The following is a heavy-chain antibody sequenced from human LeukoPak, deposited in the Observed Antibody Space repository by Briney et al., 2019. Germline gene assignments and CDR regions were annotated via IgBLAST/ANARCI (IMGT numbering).Heavy chain of an antibody. J-gene: IGHJ4*02. CDR2: IKQDGSEK. CDR1: GFTFTKYW. V-gene: IGHV3-7*01. D-gene: IGHD5-12*01. CDR3: AKTGGYNGNDPIDY. Sequence: GGSLRLSCAASGFTFTKYWVNWVRQAPGKGLEWVANIKQDGSEKDYVDSVKGRFTISRDNAKNSLYLQMNSLRAEDTAVYYCAKTGGYNGNDPIDYWGQGTLVTVSS.